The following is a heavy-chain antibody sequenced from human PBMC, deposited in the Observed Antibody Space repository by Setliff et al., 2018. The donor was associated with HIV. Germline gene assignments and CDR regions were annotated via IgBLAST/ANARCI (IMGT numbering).Heavy chain of an antibody. CDR3: ARRPAGAVAGGYGMDV. Sequence: SETLSLTCAVSNYSISSAYYWGWIRHPPGKGLEWIGSIYHSGNTYYNPSLKSRVTISVDTSKNQFSLKLSSVTAADTAVYYCARRPAGAVAGGYGMDVWGQGTTVTVSS. CDR2: IYHSGNT. D-gene: IGHD6-19*01. J-gene: IGHJ6*02. CDR1: NYSISSAYY. V-gene: IGHV4-38-2*01.